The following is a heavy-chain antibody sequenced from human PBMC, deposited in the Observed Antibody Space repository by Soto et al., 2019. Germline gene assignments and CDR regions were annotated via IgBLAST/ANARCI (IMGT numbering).Heavy chain of an antibody. V-gene: IGHV4-31*03. J-gene: IGHJ4*02. Sequence: PSETLSLTCTVSCGSISSGGYYWSWIRQHPGKGLEWIGYIFYSGTTYYNPSLKSRVTISVDTSKNQFSLKLNSVTAADTAVYYCARRYGYYFDYWGQGTLVTVSS. CDR2: IFYSGTT. D-gene: IGHD3-9*01. CDR3: ARRYGYYFDY. CDR1: CGSISSGGYY.